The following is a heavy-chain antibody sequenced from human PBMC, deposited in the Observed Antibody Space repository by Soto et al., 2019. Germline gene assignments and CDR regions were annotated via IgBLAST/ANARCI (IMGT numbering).Heavy chain of an antibody. CDR2: INPNSGGT. D-gene: IGHD6-13*01. CDR3: ASAPYSSSYFGY. Sequence: ASVKVSCKASGYTFTGYYMHCVRQAPGQGLEWMGWINPNSGGTNYAQKFQGWVTMTRDTSISTAYMELSRLRSDDTAVYYCASAPYSSSYFGYWGQGTLVTVSS. V-gene: IGHV1-2*04. CDR1: GYTFTGYY. J-gene: IGHJ4*02.